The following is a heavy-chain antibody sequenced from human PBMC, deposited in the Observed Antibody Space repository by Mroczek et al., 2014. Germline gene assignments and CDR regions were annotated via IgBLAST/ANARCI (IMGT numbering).Heavy chain of an antibody. CDR2: IIPIFGTA. V-gene: IGHV1-69*01. J-gene: IGHJ3*02. Sequence: QLVGGLGAEVKKPGSSVKVSCKASGGTFSSYAISWVRQAPGQGLEWMGGIIPIFGTANYAQKFQGRVTITADESTSTAYMELSSLRSEDTAVYYCAREWTPIVVVPAAIEPWQNAFDIWGQGTMVTVSS. D-gene: IGHD2-2*01. CDR1: GGTFSSYA. CDR3: AREWTPIVVVPAAIEPWQNAFDI.